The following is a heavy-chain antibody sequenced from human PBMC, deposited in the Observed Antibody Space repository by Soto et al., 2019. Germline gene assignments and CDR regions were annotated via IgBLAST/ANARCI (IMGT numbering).Heavy chain of an antibody. CDR3: ARDRDSSGWYDY. J-gene: IGHJ4*02. D-gene: IGHD6-19*01. Sequence: GASVKVSCKASGYTFNGYYMHWVRQAPGQGLEWMGWINPNSGGTNYAQKFQGWVTMTRDTSISTAYMELSRLRSDDTAVYYCARDRDSSGWYDYWGQGTLVTVSS. CDR1: GYTFNGYY. V-gene: IGHV1-2*04. CDR2: INPNSGGT.